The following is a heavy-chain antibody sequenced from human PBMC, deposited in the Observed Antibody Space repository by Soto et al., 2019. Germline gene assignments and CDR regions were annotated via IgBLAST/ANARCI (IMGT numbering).Heavy chain of an antibody. J-gene: IGHJ4*02. CDR1: GGTISSGGYY. Sequence: QVQLQESGPELVKPSQTLSLTCTVSGGTISSGGYYWRWIRQHPGKGLEWIGYIYYSGSTYYNPSLQSRVTISHDTSKNQFSLKLSSVTAADTAVYYCARVPDHSSGPFYWGQGTLVTVSS. CDR2: IYYSGST. V-gene: IGHV4-31*03. D-gene: IGHD3-22*01. CDR3: ARVPDHSSGPFY.